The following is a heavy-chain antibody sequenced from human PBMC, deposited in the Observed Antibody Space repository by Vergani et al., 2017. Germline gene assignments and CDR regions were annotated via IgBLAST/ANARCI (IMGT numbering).Heavy chain of an antibody. CDR3: ARDLRYSSSSEYYCYYVMDV. CDR1: GFTFSSYA. V-gene: IGHV3-7*03. Sequence: EVQLLESGGGLVQPGGSLRLSCAASGFTFSSYAMSWVRQAPGKGLEWVANIKQDGSEKYYVDSVKGRFTISRDNAKNSLYLQMNSLRAEDTAVYYCARDLRYSSSSEYYCYYVMDVWGQGTTVTVSS. CDR2: IKQDGSEK. D-gene: IGHD6-6*01. J-gene: IGHJ6*02.